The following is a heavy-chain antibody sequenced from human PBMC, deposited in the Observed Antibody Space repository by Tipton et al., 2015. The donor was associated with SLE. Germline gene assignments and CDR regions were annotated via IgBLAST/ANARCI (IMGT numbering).Heavy chain of an antibody. CDR1: GFSFSSYA. J-gene: IGHJ6*02. CDR3: ARELLWFRGYGMDV. CDR2: ISYDGSNK. V-gene: IGHV3-30*04. Sequence: SLRLSCEVSGFSFSSYAMHWVRQAPGKGLEWVAVISYDGSNKYYADSVKGRFTISRDNSKNTLYLQMNSLRAEDTAVYYCARELLWFRGYGMDVWGQGTTVTVSS. D-gene: IGHD3-10*01.